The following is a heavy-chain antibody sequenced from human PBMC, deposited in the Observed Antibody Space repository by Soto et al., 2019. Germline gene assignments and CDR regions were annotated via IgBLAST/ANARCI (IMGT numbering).Heavy chain of an antibody. CDR2: ISYDGTNK. Sequence: QVQLVESGGGEVQPGRSLTISCAASGFTFSTYGMHWVRQTPGKGLEWVAVISYDGTNKFYSDSVKGRFTISRDNLKNTLTLQMNSPRADDTAVYSCAKDLQSYGDYDYYCYGMDVWGLGTRVTVSS. CDR3: AKDLQSYGDYDYYCYGMDV. CDR1: GFTFSTYG. J-gene: IGHJ6*02. D-gene: IGHD4-17*01. V-gene: IGHV3-30*18.